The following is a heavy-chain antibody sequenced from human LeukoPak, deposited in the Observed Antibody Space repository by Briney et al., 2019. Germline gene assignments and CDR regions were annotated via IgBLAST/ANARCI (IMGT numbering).Heavy chain of an antibody. J-gene: IGHJ4*02. CDR3: AKARWVGATISIPHFDY. Sequence: PGGSLRLSCAASGFTFSSYAMSWVRQAPGKGLEWVAAISYDGSNKYYADSVKGRFTISRDNSKNTLYLQMNSLRAEDTAVYYCAKARWVGATISIPHFDYWGQGTLVTVSS. D-gene: IGHD1-26*01. CDR1: GFTFSSYA. V-gene: IGHV3-30*18. CDR2: ISYDGSNK.